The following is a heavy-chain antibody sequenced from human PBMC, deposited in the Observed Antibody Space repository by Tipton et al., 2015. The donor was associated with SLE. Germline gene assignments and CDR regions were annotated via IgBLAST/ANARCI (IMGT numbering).Heavy chain of an antibody. Sequence: TLSLTCTVSGGSISSSSYYWSWIRQPAGKGLEWIGRIYTSGSTNYNPSLKSRVTMSVDTSKNQFSLKLSSVTAADTAVYYCASGAPSGVDYWGQGTLVTVSS. V-gene: IGHV4-61*02. CDR2: IYTSGST. D-gene: IGHD6-25*01. J-gene: IGHJ4*02. CDR1: GGSISSSSYY. CDR3: ASGAPSGVDY.